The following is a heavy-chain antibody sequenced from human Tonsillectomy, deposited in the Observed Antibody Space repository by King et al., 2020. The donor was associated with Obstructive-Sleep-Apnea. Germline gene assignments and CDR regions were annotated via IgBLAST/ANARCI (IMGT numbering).Heavy chain of an antibody. CDR1: GFTFDDYA. CDR2: ISWNSGSI. V-gene: IGHV3-9*01. J-gene: IGHJ2*01. Sequence: QLVKSGGGLVQPGRSLRLSCAASGFTFDDYAMHWVRQAPGKGLEWVSGISWNSGSIGYADSVKGRFTISRDNAKNSLYLQMNSLRAEDTALYYCAKAGYSSSWYLYWYFDLWGRGTLVTVSS. CDR3: AKAGYSSSWYLYWYFDL. D-gene: IGHD6-13*01.